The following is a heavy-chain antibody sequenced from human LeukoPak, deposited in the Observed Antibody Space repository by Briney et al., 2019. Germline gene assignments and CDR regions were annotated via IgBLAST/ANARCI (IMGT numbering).Heavy chain of an antibody. CDR3: AKDRQYSSSWYVGYFDY. J-gene: IGHJ4*02. D-gene: IGHD6-13*01. CDR2: ISGSGGST. Sequence: GGSLRLSCAASGFTFSSYAMSWVRQALGKGLEWVSAISGSGGSTYYADSVKGRFTISRDNSKNTLYLQMNSLRAEDTAVYYCAKDRQYSSSWYVGYFDYWGQGTLVTVSS. V-gene: IGHV3-23*01. CDR1: GFTFSSYA.